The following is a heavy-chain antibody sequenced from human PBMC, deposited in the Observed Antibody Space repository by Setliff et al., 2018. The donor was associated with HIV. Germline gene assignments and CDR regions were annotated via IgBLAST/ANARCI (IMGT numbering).Heavy chain of an antibody. CDR2: IDASANT. CDR3: ARIGRGWSVGWFDP. D-gene: IGHD6-19*01. CDR1: GSSISSNYY. Sequence: SETLSLTCTVSGSSISSNYYWAWIRQAPGKGLEWIGCIDASANTYYIPSLKSRATISIDTSKNQLSLKLRSVTAADTAVDYCARIGRGWSVGWFDPWGQGTLVTVSS. J-gene: IGHJ5*02. V-gene: IGHV4-38-2*02.